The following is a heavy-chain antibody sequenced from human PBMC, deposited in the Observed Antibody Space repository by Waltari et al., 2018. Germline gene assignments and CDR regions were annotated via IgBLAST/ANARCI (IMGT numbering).Heavy chain of an antibody. Sequence: EVQLVESGGDLVQPGGSLRLSCAASGFTFSTFWVHWVRQVPGKGLVWVPVIRVDGSATGYADSVKGRCTISRDNAKNTVYLQMNSLRAEDTAVYHCASDVHSGRYGWFDPWGQGTLVTVSS. D-gene: IGHD1-26*01. V-gene: IGHV3-74*01. CDR2: IRVDGSAT. J-gene: IGHJ5*02. CDR3: ASDVHSGRYGWFDP. CDR1: GFTFSTFW.